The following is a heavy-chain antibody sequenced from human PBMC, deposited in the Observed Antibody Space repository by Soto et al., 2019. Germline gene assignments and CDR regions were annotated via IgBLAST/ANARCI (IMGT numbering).Heavy chain of an antibody. Sequence: TLSLTCTVSGGSISSSSYYWGWIRQPPGKGLEWIGSIYYSGSSYYNPSLKSRVTISVDTSKNQFSLKLSSVTAADTAVYYCARHAGDFWSGYLAWFDPWGQGTLVTVSS. V-gene: IGHV4-39*01. CDR3: ARHAGDFWSGYLAWFDP. CDR1: GGSISSSSYY. J-gene: IGHJ5*02. D-gene: IGHD3-3*01. CDR2: IYYSGSS.